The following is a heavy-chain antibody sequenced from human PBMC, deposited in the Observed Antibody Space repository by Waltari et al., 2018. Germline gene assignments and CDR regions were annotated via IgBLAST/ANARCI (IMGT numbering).Heavy chain of an antibody. CDR3: ARDSYIVVVPDAKPFNWFDP. V-gene: IGHV3-21*01. CDR1: GFTFSSYS. D-gene: IGHD2-2*01. J-gene: IGHJ5*02. CDR2: ISSSSSYI. Sequence: EVQLVESGGGLVKPGGSLRLSCAASGFTFSSYSMNWVRQAPGKGLERVSSISSSSSYIYYADSVKGRFTISRDNAKNSLYLQMNSLRAEDTAVYYCARDSYIVVVPDAKPFNWFDPWGQGTLVTVSS.